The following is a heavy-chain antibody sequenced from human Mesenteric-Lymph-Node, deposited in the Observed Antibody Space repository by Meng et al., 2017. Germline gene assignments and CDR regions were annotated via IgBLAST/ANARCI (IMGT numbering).Heavy chain of an antibody. Sequence: SQTLSLTCAVSGGSISNYYWSWIRQPPGKGLEWIGYIYYSGGTNYNPSLKSRVTISVDTSKNQFSLKLSSVTAADTAVYYCAKSYSSGWNDYWGQGTLVTVSS. D-gene: IGHD6-19*01. CDR1: GGSISNYY. J-gene: IGHJ4*02. CDR2: IYYSGGT. V-gene: IGHV4-59*01. CDR3: AKSYSSGWNDY.